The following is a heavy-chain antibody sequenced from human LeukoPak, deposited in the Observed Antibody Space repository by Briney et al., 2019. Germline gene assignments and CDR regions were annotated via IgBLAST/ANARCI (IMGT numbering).Heavy chain of an antibody. CDR1: GCTFRRYS. Sequence: PGWAVTVPCAASGCTFRRYSLNWLRQAPGKGLEWVSTISSRRSYIYYADSVKGRLTISKDNAKFSLYLQMNSLRAEDTAVYYCARDGVAAVAALDYWGQGTLVTVSS. V-gene: IGHV3-21*01. CDR3: ARDGVAAVAALDY. CDR2: ISSRRSYI. J-gene: IGHJ4*02. D-gene: IGHD6-19*01.